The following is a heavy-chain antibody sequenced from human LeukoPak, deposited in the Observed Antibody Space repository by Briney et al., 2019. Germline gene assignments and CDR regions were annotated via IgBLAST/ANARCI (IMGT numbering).Heavy chain of an antibody. J-gene: IGHJ5*02. V-gene: IGHV3-30*02. CDR3: AKDLSDYGDSTTGCWFGP. CDR2: IRYDGSNK. D-gene: IGHD4-17*01. CDR1: GFTFSSYG. Sequence: GGSLRLSCAASGFTFSSYGMHWVRQAPGKGLEWVAFIRYDGSNKYYADSVKGRFTISRDNSKNTLYLQMNSLRAEDTAVYYCAKDLSDYGDSTTGCWFGPWGQGTLVTVSS.